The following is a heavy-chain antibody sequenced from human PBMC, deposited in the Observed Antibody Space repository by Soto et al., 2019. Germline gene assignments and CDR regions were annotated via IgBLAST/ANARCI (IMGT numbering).Heavy chain of an antibody. CDR2: IYSGGYT. CDR1: GFTVSNNY. D-gene: IGHD3-10*01. Sequence: EVQLVESGGGLIQPGGSLRLSCAVSGFTVSNNYMSWVRQAPGKGLEGVSVIYSGGYTAYGDSVKGRFTISRDNSKNTLYLQKNTRGAAGPAVFFGATHPGGGGYWGQGTLVTVSS. J-gene: IGHJ4*02. V-gene: IGHV3-53*01. CDR3: ATHPGGGGY.